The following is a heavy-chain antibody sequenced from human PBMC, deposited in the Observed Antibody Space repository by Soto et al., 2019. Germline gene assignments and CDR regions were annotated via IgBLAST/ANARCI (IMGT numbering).Heavy chain of an antibody. CDR2: IIPIFGTA. Sequence: SVKVSCKASGGGFSSYAISWVRQAPGQGLEWMGGIIPIFGTANYAQKFQGRVTITADESTSTAYMELSSLRSEDTAVYYCARVQWELLDWFDPWGQGTLVTVSS. CDR1: GGGFSSYA. V-gene: IGHV1-69*13. CDR3: ARVQWELLDWFDP. D-gene: IGHD1-26*01. J-gene: IGHJ5*02.